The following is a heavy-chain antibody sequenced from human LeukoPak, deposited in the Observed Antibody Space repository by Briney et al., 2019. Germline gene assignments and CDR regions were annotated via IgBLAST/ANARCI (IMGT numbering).Heavy chain of an antibody. V-gene: IGHV4-39*07. CDR2: IYHSGST. CDR1: GGSISSSSYY. J-gene: IGHJ5*02. D-gene: IGHD4-17*01. CDR3: ARDLSAFYGEFYNWFDP. Sequence: SPSETLSLTCTVSGGSISSSSYYWGWIRQPPGKGLEWIGSIYHSGSTYYNPSLKSRVTISVDTSKNQFSLKLSSVTAADTAVYYCARDLSAFYGEFYNWFDPWGQGTLVTVSS.